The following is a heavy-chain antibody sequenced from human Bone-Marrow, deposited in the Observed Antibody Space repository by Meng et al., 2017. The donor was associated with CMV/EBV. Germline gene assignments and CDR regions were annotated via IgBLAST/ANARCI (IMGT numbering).Heavy chain of an antibody. V-gene: IGHV4-39*01. CDR3: ATVTFRHALHHY. CDR1: NGSITSSSNY. CDR2: ISYSGSG. J-gene: IGHJ4*02. Sequence: SETLSLTCTVSNGSITSSSNYWSWIRQPPRKGLEWIGSISYSGSGYYNPSLQSRVAISVDTSKNQFSLKLTAATAADTAVYYCATVTFRHALHHYWGQGTLVTVSS. D-gene: IGHD2/OR15-2a*01.